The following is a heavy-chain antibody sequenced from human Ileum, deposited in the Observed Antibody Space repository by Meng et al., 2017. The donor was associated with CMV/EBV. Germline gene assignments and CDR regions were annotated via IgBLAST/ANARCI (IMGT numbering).Heavy chain of an antibody. J-gene: IGHJ4*02. CDR1: GDSITTGNSY. CDR2: IYNSGKT. V-gene: IGHV4-30-4*01. CDR3: ARGRVAQDY. Sequence: QVQLQESGQGLVKPSETLSLICSVSGDSITTGNSYWSWIRQAPGKDMEWIGYIYNSGKTDCNPSLKSRVTISIDTSKNQFSLKLTSVTAADTAVYYCARGRVAQDYWGQGTLVTVSS.